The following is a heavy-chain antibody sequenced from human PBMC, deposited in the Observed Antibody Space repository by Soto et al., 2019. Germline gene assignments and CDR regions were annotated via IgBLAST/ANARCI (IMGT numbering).Heavy chain of an antibody. CDR2: IYYSGST. CDR1: GGKIVNHD. D-gene: IGHD3-3*01. CDR3: ARGIAGVADY. J-gene: IGHJ4*02. V-gene: IGHV4-59*11. Sequence: VAGGKIVNHDWRRIRQPPGKGLEWIGYIYYSGSTNYNPSLKSRVTISVDTSKNQFSLKLSSVTAADTAVYYCARGIAGVADYWGQGTLVTVSS.